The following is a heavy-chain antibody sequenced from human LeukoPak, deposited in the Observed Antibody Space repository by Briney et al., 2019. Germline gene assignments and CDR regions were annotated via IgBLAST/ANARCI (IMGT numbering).Heavy chain of an antibody. CDR2: IYCSGST. D-gene: IGHD2-21*02. J-gene: IGHJ4*02. Sequence: SETLSLTCTVSSDSIYSSNYYWGWIRQPPGKGLEWIGSIYCSGSTYYSSSLKSRVTISVDTSKNQFSLKLSSLTAADTAVYYCARAAYCGGDCYLFDYWGQGTLVTVFS. V-gene: IGHV4-39*01. CDR3: ARAAYCGGDCYLFDY. CDR1: SDSIYSSNYY.